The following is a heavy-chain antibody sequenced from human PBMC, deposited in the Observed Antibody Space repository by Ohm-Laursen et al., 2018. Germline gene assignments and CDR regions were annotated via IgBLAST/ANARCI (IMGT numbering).Heavy chain of an antibody. CDR2: ISSSSTI. CDR1: GFTFSSYS. J-gene: IGHJ3*02. V-gene: IGHV3-48*01. D-gene: IGHD2/OR15-2a*01. CDR3: ARDPTFHAFDI. Sequence: SLRLACSASGFTFSSYSMNWVRQAPGKGLEWVSYISSSSTIYYADSVKGRFTISRDNAKNSPYLQMNSLRAEDTAVYYCARDPTFHAFDIWGQGTMVTVSS.